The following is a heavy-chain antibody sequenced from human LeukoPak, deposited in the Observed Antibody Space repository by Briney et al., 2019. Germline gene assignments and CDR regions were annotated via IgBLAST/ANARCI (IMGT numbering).Heavy chain of an antibody. CDR1: GGSISSYY. D-gene: IGHD3-3*01. V-gene: IGHV4-4*07. CDR3: ARTSGYVTGRGSYGMDV. Sequence: SETLSPTCTVSGGSISSYYWSWIRQPAGKGLEWIGRIYTSGSTNYNPSLKSRVTMSVDTSKNQFSLKLSSVTAADTAVYYCARTSGYVTGRGSYGMDVWGQGTTVTVSS. J-gene: IGHJ6*02. CDR2: IYTSGST.